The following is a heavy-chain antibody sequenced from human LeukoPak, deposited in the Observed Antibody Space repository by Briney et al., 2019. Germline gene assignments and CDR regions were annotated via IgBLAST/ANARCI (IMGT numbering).Heavy chain of an antibody. D-gene: IGHD2-2*01. V-gene: IGHV3-30*02. Sequence: PGGSLRLSCAASGFTFSSYGMHWVRQAPGKGLEWVAFIRYDGSNKYYADSVKGRFTISRDNSKNTLYLQMNSLRAEDTAVYYCAKESGDIVVVPAATFDYWGQGTLVTVSS. CDR2: IRYDGSNK. CDR3: AKESGDIVVVPAATFDY. CDR1: GFTFSSYG. J-gene: IGHJ4*02.